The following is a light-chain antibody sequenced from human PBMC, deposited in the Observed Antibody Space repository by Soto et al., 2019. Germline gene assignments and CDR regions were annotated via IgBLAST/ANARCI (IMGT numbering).Light chain of an antibody. CDR2: DSN. CDR3: GTWDSSLSAVV. J-gene: IGLJ2*01. Sequence: QPALTQPPSVSAAPEQKVTISCSGSSSNIGNNYVSWYQQLPGTAPKLLIYDSNKRPSGIPDRFSGSKSGTSATLGITGPQTGDEADYYCGTWDSSLSAVVIGGGTKLTVL. CDR1: SSNIGNNY. V-gene: IGLV1-51*01.